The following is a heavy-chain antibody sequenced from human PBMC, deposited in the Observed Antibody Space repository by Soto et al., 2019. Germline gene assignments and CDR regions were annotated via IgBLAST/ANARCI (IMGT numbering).Heavy chain of an antibody. J-gene: IGHJ4*02. D-gene: IGHD2-21*02. CDR2: IIPIFGTA. CDR1: GGTFSSYA. V-gene: IGHV1-69*13. CDR3: ARGPCSGGGDCYSRFDY. Sequence: SVKVSCKASGGTFSSYAISWVRQAPGQGLEWMGGIIPIFGTANYAQKFQGRVTITADESTSTAYMELSSLRSEDTAVYYCARGPCSGGGDCYSRFDYWGQGTLVTVSS.